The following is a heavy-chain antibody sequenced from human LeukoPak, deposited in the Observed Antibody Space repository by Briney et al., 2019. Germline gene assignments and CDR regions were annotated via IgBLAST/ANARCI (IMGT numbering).Heavy chain of an antibody. CDR2: IIPIFGTA. CDR3: ARGIYSGYPPLWGY. Sequence: ASVKVSCKASGGTFSSYAISWVRQAPGQGLEWMGGIIPIFGTANYAQKFQGRVTITADKSTSTAYMELSSLRSEDTAVYYCARGIYSGYPPLWGYWGQGTLVTVSS. D-gene: IGHD5-12*01. J-gene: IGHJ4*02. V-gene: IGHV1-69*06. CDR1: GGTFSSYA.